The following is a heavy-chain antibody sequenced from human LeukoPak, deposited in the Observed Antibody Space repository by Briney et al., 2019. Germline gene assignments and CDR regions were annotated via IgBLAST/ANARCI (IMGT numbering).Heavy chain of an antibody. J-gene: IGHJ4*02. V-gene: IGHV1-8*03. CDR3: ARGLGDGYNYDY. CDR2: MNPNSGNT. Sequence: ASVKVSCKASGYTFTSYDISWVRQATGQGLEWMGWMNPNSGNTGYAQKFQGRVTITRNTSISTAYMELSSLRSEDTAVYYCARGLGDGYNYDYWGQGTLVTVSS. CDR1: GYTFTSYD. D-gene: IGHD5-24*01.